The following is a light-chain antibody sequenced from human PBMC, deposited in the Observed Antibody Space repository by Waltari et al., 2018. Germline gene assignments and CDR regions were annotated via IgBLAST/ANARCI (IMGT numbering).Light chain of an antibody. J-gene: IGKJ5*01. Sequence: DIQMTQSPSSLSASVGDRVTITCRASQSSSDYLNWYQQKPGKAPKLLIYAASTLQSGVPSRFSGSGSGTDFALTISSLQPEDFATYYCQQSYSLGQGTRLEIK. V-gene: IGKV1-39*01. CDR3: QQSYS. CDR1: QSSSDY. CDR2: AAS.